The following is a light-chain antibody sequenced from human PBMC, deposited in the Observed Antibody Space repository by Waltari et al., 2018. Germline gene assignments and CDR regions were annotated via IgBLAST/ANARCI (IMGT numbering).Light chain of an antibody. CDR2: DVS. CDR3: SSYTSSSTLV. V-gene: IGLV2-14*03. Sequence: QSALTQPASVSGSPGQSITLSRPGTSSDVGGYNYVSWYQQHPGKAPKLMIYDVSNRPSGVSNRFSGSKSGNTASLTISGLQAEDEADYYCSSYTSSSTLVFGGGTKLTVL. CDR1: SSDVGGYNY. J-gene: IGLJ2*01.